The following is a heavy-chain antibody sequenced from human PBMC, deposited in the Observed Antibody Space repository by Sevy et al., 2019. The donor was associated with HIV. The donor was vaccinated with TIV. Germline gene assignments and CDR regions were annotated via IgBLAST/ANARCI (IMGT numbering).Heavy chain of an antibody. V-gene: IGHV4-59*01. Sequence: SETLSLTCTVSGASISNYYWSWIRQPPGKGLEWIAYLYYGGRNNYNPSVKSRVTISVDKSKNQFSLKLISVTAADTAVYYCARHSIAARSWYFDFWGRGTLVTVSS. CDR3: ARHSIAARSWYFDF. J-gene: IGHJ2*01. CDR1: GASISNYY. D-gene: IGHD6-6*01. CDR2: LYYGGRN.